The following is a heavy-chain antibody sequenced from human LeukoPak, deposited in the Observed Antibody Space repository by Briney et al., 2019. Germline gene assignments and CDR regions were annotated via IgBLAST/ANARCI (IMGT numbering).Heavy chain of an antibody. Sequence: GGSLRLSCVASGFTFSKYNMNWVRQAPGKGLEWISHISSSGPIDYADSVKGRFTISRGNAKNSLYLQMNSLRIEDTAVYFCTRDPLLYSSGWYGSYYFDFWGQGTLVTVSS. V-gene: IGHV3-69-1*01. CDR3: TRDPLLYSSGWYGSYYFDF. CDR2: ISSSGPI. D-gene: IGHD6-19*01. CDR1: GFTFSKYN. J-gene: IGHJ4*02.